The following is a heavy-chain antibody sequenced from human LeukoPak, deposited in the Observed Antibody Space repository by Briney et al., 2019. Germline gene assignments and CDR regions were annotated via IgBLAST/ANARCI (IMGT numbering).Heavy chain of an antibody. CDR1: VGIFSSYT. Sequence: SVKVSCKASVGIFSSYTISWVRQAPGQGLEWMGRIIPILGIANYAQKFQGRVTITADKSTSTAYMELSSLRSEDTAVYYCARDPVGPYNWFDPWGQGTLVTVSS. D-gene: IGHD3/OR15-3a*01. V-gene: IGHV1-69*04. CDR2: IIPILGIA. J-gene: IGHJ5*02. CDR3: ARDPVGPYNWFDP.